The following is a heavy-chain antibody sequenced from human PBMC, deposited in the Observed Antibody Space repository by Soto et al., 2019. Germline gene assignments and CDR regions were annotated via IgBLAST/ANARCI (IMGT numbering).Heavy chain of an antibody. Sequence: ETLSLTCAGYGGSFSGYYWSWIRQTPGKGLEWIGEINHSGGTNYNPSLKSRVTISVDTSKTQFSLKLSSVTAADTAVYYCALCVSHNKYYYYYVDVWGQGITGTV. J-gene: IGHJ6*02. CDR3: ALCVSHNKYYYYYVDV. V-gene: IGHV4-34*01. CDR2: INHSGGT. CDR1: GGSFSGYY. D-gene: IGHD2-21*01.